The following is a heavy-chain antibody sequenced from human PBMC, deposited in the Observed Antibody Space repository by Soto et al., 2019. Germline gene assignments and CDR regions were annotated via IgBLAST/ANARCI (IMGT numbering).Heavy chain of an antibody. CDR1: GYTFTSYG. Sequence: XSVKVSCKASGYTFTSYGISWVRQAPGQGLEWMGWISAYNGNTNYAQKLQGRLTMTTDTSTSTAYMELRSLRAEDTAVYYCPRDSRYYDSSGDFDSCGQGTLVTVSS. CDR2: ISAYNGNT. V-gene: IGHV1-18*01. D-gene: IGHD3-22*01. CDR3: PRDSRYYDSSGDFDS. J-gene: IGHJ4*02.